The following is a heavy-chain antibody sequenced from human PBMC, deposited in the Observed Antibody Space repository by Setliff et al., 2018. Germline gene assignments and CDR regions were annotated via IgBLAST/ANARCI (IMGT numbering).Heavy chain of an antibody. V-gene: IGHV4-39*01. D-gene: IGHD3-3*01. CDR2: IYYSGST. CDR3: ARTYNFWSGYYDY. J-gene: IGHJ4*02. Sequence: SETLSLTCTVSGGSISSSSYYWGWIRQPPGKGLEWIGSIYYSGSTYYNPSLKSRVTISVDTSKNQFSLKLSSVTAADTAVYYCARTYNFWSGYYDYWGQGTLVTVSS. CDR1: GGSISSSSYY.